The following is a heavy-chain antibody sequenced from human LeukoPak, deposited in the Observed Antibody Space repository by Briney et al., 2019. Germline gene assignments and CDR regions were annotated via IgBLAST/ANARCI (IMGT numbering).Heavy chain of an antibody. V-gene: IGHV3-74*01. CDR1: GFTFSSYW. CDR2: INSDGSST. J-gene: IGHJ3*02. D-gene: IGHD5-24*01. CDR3: ARARNGYYAFDI. Sequence: GGSLRLSCAASGFTFSSYWMHWVRQAPGKGLVWVSRINSDGSSTSYADSVKGRFTISRNNAKNTLYLQMNSLRAEDTAVYYCARARNGYYAFDIWGQGTMVTVSS.